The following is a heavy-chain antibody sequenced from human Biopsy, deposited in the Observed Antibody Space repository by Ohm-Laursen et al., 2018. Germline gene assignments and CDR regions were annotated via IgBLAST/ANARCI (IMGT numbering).Heavy chain of an antibody. CDR1: GFSFSDYH. J-gene: IGHJ6*02. D-gene: IGHD4-23*01. V-gene: IGHV3-11*01. CDR2: ISGGRTI. CDR3: ARDTRWSPYHMDV. Sequence: SLRLSCAASGFSFSDYHMRWIRQAPGRGLEWVSYISGGRTIYYGDSMKGRVTISRDNAKNSLYLQMHSLRAEDTAVYYCARDTRWSPYHMDVWGQGTTVTVSS.